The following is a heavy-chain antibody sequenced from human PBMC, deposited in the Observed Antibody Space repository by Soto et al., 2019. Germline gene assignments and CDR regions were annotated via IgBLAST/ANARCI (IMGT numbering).Heavy chain of an antibody. CDR3: ARGGVDYYDSSGYYFSPYYFDY. Sequence: SETLSLTCAVSGGSISSGGYSWSWIRQPPGEGLEWIGYIYHSGSTYYNPSLKSRVTISVDRSKNQFSLKLSSVTAADTAVYYCARGGVDYYDSSGYYFSPYYFDYWGQGTLVTVSS. CDR2: IYHSGST. V-gene: IGHV4-30-2*01. CDR1: GGSISSGGYS. J-gene: IGHJ4*02. D-gene: IGHD3-22*01.